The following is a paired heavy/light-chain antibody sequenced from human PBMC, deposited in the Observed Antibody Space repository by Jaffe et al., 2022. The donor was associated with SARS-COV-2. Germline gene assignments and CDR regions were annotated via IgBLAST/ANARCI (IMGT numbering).Light chain of an antibody. J-gene: IGLJ3*02. Sequence: QTVVTQEPSFSVSPGGTVTLTCGLTSGSVSTSYFPSWYQQTPGQAPRTLIYNTNTRSSGVPDRFSGSILGNKAALTITGAQADDECDYFCVLYMGRGISVFGGGTKLTVL. CDR3: VLYMGRGISV. CDR1: SGSVSTSYF. CDR2: NTN. V-gene: IGLV8-61*01.
Heavy chain of an antibody. CDR2: VGGSGGGT. J-gene: IGHJ4*02. CDR1: GFTFSTYA. D-gene: IGHD1-1*01. Sequence: EVQVLESGGGLVQPGGSLRLSCAASGFTFSTYAMSWVRRAPGKGLEWVSTVGGSGGGTYYAESVRGRFTISRDNSKNTVYLQMNSLRAEETAVYYCAKGGGNWSDPNRVWYFDYWGQGTLVTVSS. V-gene: IGHV3-23*01. CDR3: AKGGGNWSDPNRVWYFDY.